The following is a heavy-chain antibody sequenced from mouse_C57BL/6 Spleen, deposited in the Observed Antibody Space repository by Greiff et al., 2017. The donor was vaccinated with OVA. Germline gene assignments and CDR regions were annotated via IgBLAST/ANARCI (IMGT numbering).Heavy chain of an antibody. Sequence: DAGGGLVQPKGSLKLSCAASGFSFNTYAMNWVRQAPGKGLEWVARIRSKSNNYATSYADSVKDRFTISRDDSESMLYLQLNNLKTEDTAMYYCVRQNYSKDAMDYWGQGTSVTVSS. CDR2: IRSKSNNYAT. J-gene: IGHJ4*01. CDR3: VRQNYSKDAMDY. CDR1: GFSFNTYA. D-gene: IGHD2-5*01. V-gene: IGHV10-1*01.